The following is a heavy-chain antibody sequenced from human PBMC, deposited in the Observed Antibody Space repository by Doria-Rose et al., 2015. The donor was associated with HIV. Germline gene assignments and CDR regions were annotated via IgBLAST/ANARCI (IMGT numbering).Heavy chain of an antibody. J-gene: IGHJ4*02. CDR3: ARIKSSRWYHKYYFD. CDR2: IFSDDER. D-gene: IGHD6-13*01. CDR1: GVSLSSPGMG. V-gene: IGHV2-26*01. Sequence: QVTLKESGPVLVKPTETLTLTCTVSGVSLSSPGMGVSWIRQPPGKALEWLANIFSDDERSYKTSLKSRLTISRGTSKSKVVLTMTDMDPVDTATYYCARIKSSRWYHKYYFDLGPGNPGHRLR.